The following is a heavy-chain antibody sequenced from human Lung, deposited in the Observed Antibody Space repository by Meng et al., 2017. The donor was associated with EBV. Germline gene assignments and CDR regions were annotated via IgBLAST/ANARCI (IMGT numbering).Heavy chain of an antibody. CDR1: GYTFTHTG. J-gene: IGHJ4*02. V-gene: IGHV1-18*01. CDR3: ARDPSNTSGRYAYFDY. D-gene: IGHD6-19*01. CDR2: ISCYNGDT. Sequence: QLQLVRSGVEVKKPGASVRVSCKASGYTFTHTGISWIRQAPGQGLEWMGWISCYNGDTNYAQKLQGRVTMTTDTSTNTAYMDLRGLRSDDTAVYYCARDPSNTSGRYAYFDYWGQGTLVTVSS.